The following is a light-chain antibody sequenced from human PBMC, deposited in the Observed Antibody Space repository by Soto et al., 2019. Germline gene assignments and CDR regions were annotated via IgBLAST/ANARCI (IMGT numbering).Light chain of an antibody. J-gene: IGKJ4*01. CDR2: GAS. CDR3: QQYNNWPPLT. V-gene: IGKV3-15*01. Sequence: EIVMTQSPATLSVSPGERATLSCRASQSVSSNLAWSQQKPGQAPRVLIYGASTRATGIPARFSGSGSGTEFTLTISSLQSEDFAVYYCQQYNNWPPLTFGGGTKVEIK. CDR1: QSVSSN.